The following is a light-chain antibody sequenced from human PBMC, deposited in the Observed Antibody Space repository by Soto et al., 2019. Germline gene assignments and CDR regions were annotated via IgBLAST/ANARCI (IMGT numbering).Light chain of an antibody. CDR2: DVS. CDR3: SSYTSSSTPYV. J-gene: IGLJ1*01. Sequence: SALTQPAPLFGCSWPSIPSSCTGARREFGGYNYVSWYQQHPGKAPKLMIYDVSNRPSGVSNRFSGSKSGNTASLTISGLQAEDEADYYCSSYTSSSTPYVFGTGTKVPVL. V-gene: IGLV2-14*01. CDR1: RREFGGYNY.